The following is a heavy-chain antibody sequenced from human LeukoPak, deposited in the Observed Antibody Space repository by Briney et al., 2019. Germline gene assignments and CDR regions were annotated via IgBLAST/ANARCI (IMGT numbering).Heavy chain of an antibody. CDR3: AREAITMVRGVISYMDV. V-gene: IGHV3-53*01. Sequence: GGSLRLSCAASGFTVSSNYMSWVRQAPGKGLEWVSVIYSGGSTYYADSVKGRFTISRDNSKNTLYLQMNSLRAEDTAVYYCAREAITMVRGVISYMDVWGKGTTVTISS. J-gene: IGHJ6*03. CDR1: GFTVSSNY. CDR2: IYSGGST. D-gene: IGHD3-10*01.